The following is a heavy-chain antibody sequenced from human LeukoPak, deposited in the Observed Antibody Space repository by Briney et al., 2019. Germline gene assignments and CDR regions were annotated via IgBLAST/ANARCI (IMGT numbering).Heavy chain of an antibody. CDR2: INPSGGST. V-gene: IGHV1-46*01. CDR3: ARSEDYSNFVPGPDAFDI. CDR1: GYTFTSYY. J-gene: IGHJ3*02. D-gene: IGHD4-11*01. Sequence: ASVKVPCKASGYTFTSYYMHWVRQAPGQGLEWMGIINPSGGSTSYAQKFQGRVTITTDESTSTAYMELSSLRSEDTAVYYCARSEDYSNFVPGPDAFDIWGQGTMVTVSS.